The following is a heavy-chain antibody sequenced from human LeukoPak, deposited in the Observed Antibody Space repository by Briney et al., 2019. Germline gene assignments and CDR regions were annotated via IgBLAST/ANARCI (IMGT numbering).Heavy chain of an antibody. J-gene: IGHJ4*02. CDR1: GGSFSGYY. D-gene: IGHD3-22*01. CDR2: INHSGST. CDR3: ARGSDYYDSSGEGFDY. Sequence: SETLSLTCAVYGGSFSGYYWSWIRQPPGKGLEWIGEINHSGSTNYNPSLKSQVTISVDTSKNQFSLKLSSVTAADTAVYYCARGSDYYDSSGEGFDYWGQGTLVTVSS. V-gene: IGHV4-34*01.